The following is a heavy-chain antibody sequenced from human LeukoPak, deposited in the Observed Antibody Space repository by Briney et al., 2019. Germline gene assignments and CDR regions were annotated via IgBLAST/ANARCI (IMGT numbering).Heavy chain of an antibody. CDR1: GYTFTGYY. V-gene: IGHV1-2*02. CDR2: INTNSGGT. Sequence: GASVKVSCKASGYTFTGYYMHWVRQAPGQGLEWMGWINTNSGGTNYAQKFQGRVTMTRDTSISTAYMELSRLRSDDTAVYYCARGSRGYSYGYGLHYFDYWGQGTLVTVSS. J-gene: IGHJ4*02. D-gene: IGHD5-18*01. CDR3: ARGSRGYSYGYGLHYFDY.